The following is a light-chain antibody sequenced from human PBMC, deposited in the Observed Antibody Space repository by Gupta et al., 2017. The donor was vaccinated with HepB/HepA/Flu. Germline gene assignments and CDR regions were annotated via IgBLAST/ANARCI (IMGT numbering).Light chain of an antibody. J-gene: IGKJ3*01. Sequence: EIQMTQSPSSLSAFVGDRVTLTCRASQNISIYLNWYQQKRGNAPKVLIHYASTVQSGVPSRFSGSGSGTKFTLTINGLQPEDFATYYCQQSFSSLFTFGHGTTVDIK. V-gene: IGKV1-39*01. CDR3: QQSFSSLFT. CDR1: QNISIY. CDR2: YAS.